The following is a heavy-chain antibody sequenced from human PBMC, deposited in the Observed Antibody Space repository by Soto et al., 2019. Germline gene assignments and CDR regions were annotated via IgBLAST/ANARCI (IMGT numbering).Heavy chain of an antibody. CDR2: ILHDGNNK. J-gene: IGHJ4*02. CDR1: GFTFSNYI. D-gene: IGHD3-10*01. Sequence: QVQLVESGGGVVQPGRSLRLSCAASGFTFSNYIMHWVRQAPGKGLEWVAIILHDGNNKYYADSVKGRFTISRDNSKNTLYLQMNSLRTEVTAIYYCARDDEGGSYCDLGYWGQGTLVTVSS. CDR3: ARDDEGGSYCDLGY. V-gene: IGHV3-30-3*01.